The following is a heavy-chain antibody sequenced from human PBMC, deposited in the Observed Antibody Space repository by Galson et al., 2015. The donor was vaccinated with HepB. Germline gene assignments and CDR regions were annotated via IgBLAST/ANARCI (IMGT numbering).Heavy chain of an antibody. D-gene: IGHD3-3*01. CDR3: AKDGTEWLLTGWFDP. V-gene: IGHV3-30*18. CDR1: GFTFSSYG. CDR2: ISYDGSNK. Sequence: SLRLSCAASGFTFSSYGMHWVRQAPGKGLEWVAVISYDGSNKYYADSVKGRFTISRDNCKNTLYLQMNSLRAEDTAVYYCAKDGTEWLLTGWFDPWGQGTLVTVSS. J-gene: IGHJ5*02.